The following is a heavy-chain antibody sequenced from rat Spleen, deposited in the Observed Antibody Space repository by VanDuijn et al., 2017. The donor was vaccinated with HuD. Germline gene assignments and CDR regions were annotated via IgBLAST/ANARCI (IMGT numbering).Heavy chain of an antibody. CDR1: RFTFSNFV. CDR3: TRAIYTTDYYYAKGYYVMDA. V-gene: IGHV5-27*01. CDR2: IGISGGTT. Sequence: EVQLVESGGGLVQPGRSLKLSCAASRFTFSNFVMAWVRQVPTKGLEWVASIGISGGTTYYRDSVKGRFTISRDKAKSTLYLQMNSLRSEDTATYYCTRAIYTTDYYYAKGYYVMDAWGQGASVTVSS. D-gene: IGHD1-6*01. J-gene: IGHJ4*01.